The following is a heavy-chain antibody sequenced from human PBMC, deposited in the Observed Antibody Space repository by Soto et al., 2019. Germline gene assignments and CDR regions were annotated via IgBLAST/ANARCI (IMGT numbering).Heavy chain of an antibody. D-gene: IGHD3-22*01. Sequence: QVQLVQSGAEVKKPGSSVKVSCKTSGDTFSSYTITWVRQAPGQGLEWMGRIIASVGLAKYAQKFQDRVTSTADTSRTTVYMELSSLRSEDTAVYYCARDLGRYDSRGTREYWGQGTLVTVSS. CDR2: IIASVGLA. CDR1: GDTFSSYT. CDR3: ARDLGRYDSRGTREY. J-gene: IGHJ4*02. V-gene: IGHV1-69*08.